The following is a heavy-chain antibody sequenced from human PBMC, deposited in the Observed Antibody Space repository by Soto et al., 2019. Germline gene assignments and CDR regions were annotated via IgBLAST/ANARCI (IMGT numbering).Heavy chain of an antibody. CDR3: ARYLRGYCGTECYPPDV. CDR2: LYNTGST. J-gene: IGHJ6*02. Sequence: PKKGLEWIGYLYNTGSTIYNPSLKSRVTISVDTSKNQVYMKLNSLTAADTAVYYCARYLRGYCGTECYPPDVWGQRTRVTVPS. V-gene: IGHV4-59*01. D-gene: IGHD2-21*01.